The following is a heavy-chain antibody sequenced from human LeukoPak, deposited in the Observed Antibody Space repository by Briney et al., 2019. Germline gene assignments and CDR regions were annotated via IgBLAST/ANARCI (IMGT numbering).Heavy chain of an antibody. CDR3: ARDCSSTSCLDY. D-gene: IGHD2-2*01. Sequence: GGSLRLSCAASGFTFSSYAMHWVRQAPGKGLEWVAVISYDGSNKYYADSVKGRFTISRDNSKNTLYLQMNSLRAEDTAVYYCARDCSSTSCLDYWGRGTLVTVSS. V-gene: IGHV3-30-3*01. CDR2: ISYDGSNK. J-gene: IGHJ4*02. CDR1: GFTFSSYA.